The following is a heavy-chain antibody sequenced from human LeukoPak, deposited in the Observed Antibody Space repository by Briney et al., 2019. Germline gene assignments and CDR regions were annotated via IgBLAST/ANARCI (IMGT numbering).Heavy chain of an antibody. J-gene: IGHJ5*02. CDR2: ISSSGSTI. CDR3: ARQGRLLWFGERFDP. CDR1: GFTFNRYN. D-gene: IGHD3-10*01. Sequence: GGSLRLSCAASGFTFNRYNMNWVRRAPGKGLEWVSYISSSGSTIYYADSVKGRFTISRDNAKNSLYLQMNSLRAEDTAVYYCARQGRLLWFGERFDPWGQGTLVTVSS. V-gene: IGHV3-48*04.